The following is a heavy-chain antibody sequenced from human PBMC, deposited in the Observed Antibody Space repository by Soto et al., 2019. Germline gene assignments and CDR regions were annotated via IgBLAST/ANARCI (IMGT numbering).Heavy chain of an antibody. D-gene: IGHD3-3*01. V-gene: IGHV3-21*01. CDR2: ISSSSRNI. Sequence: RRLSCAASRFTFFSFSVNCVLQATGKGLEWVSFISSSSRNIYYTDSVKGRFTISRDNAKNSLYLQMNSLSAEDTAIYYCVSDRPGFLGIFDFWGHGTPVLVSS. J-gene: IGHJ4*01. CDR1: RFTFFSFS. CDR3: VSDRPGFLGIFDF.